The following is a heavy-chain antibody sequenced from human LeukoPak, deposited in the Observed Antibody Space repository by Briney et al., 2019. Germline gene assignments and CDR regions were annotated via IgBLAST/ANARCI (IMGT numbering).Heavy chain of an antibody. Sequence: GGSLRLSCAASGFTFSSYSMNWVRQAPGKGLEWVSSISSSSSYIYYADSVKGRFTISRDYAKNTVYLQMNSLRPEDTAVYYCARDRFYIPDVWGKGTTVTVSS. D-gene: IGHD3-10*01. CDR2: ISSSSSYI. CDR3: ARDRFYIPDV. CDR1: GFTFSSYS. V-gene: IGHV3-21*01. J-gene: IGHJ6*04.